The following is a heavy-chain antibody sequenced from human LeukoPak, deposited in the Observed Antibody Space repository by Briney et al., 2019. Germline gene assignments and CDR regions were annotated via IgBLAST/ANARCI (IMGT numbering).Heavy chain of an antibody. CDR1: GFTFSSYA. J-gene: IGHJ4*02. D-gene: IGHD3-10*01. CDR2: IYSGGST. Sequence: GGSLRLSCAASGFTFSSYAMSWVRQAPGKGLEWVSLIYSGGSTYYADSVKGRFTTSRHNPKNTLFLQMNSLRAEDTAVYFCARNYGKGYYFDYWGQGTLVTVSS. CDR3: ARNYGKGYYFDY. V-gene: IGHV3-53*04.